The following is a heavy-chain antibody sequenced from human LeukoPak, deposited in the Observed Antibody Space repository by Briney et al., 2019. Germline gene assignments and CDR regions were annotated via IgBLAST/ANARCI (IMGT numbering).Heavy chain of an antibody. Sequence: SETLSLTCTVSGGSISSYYWSWIRQSPGKKLEWIGYIYNSGNTNYNPSLKSRVSISGDTSKNQFSLRLSSVTAADTAVYYCARSKGVELSASDVFDIWGQGTVVTVFS. D-gene: IGHD3-3*01. CDR3: ARSKGVELSASDVFDI. CDR1: GGSISSYY. CDR2: IYNSGNT. J-gene: IGHJ3*02. V-gene: IGHV4-59*08.